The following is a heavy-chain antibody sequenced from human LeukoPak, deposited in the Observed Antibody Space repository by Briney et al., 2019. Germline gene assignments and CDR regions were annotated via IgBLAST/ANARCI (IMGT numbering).Heavy chain of an antibody. J-gene: IGHJ4*02. CDR1: GFTFSSYG. Sequence: PWRSLRLSCAASGFTFSSYGMHWVRQAPGKGLEWVAVILYDGSNKYYADSVKGRFTTSRDTSKNTLYLQMNSLRAEDTAVYYCAGDRNGNHGRWEFDYWGQGTLVTVSS. D-gene: IGHD1-26*01. CDR2: ILYDGSNK. CDR3: AGDRNGNHGRWEFDY. V-gene: IGHV3-33*01.